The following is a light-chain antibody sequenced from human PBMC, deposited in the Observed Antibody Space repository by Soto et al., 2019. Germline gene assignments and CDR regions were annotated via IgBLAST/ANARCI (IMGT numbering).Light chain of an antibody. J-gene: IGKJ4*01. Sequence: DIQMTQSPSSLSASVGDRVTITCQASQDISNYLNWYQQKPGKAPKVLIYDVSKLQTGVPSRFSGSGSGTDFTFTISSLQPEDIATYYCQQYDNLLSFGGGTKVEIK. CDR2: DVS. CDR3: QQYDNLLS. CDR1: QDISNY. V-gene: IGKV1-33*01.